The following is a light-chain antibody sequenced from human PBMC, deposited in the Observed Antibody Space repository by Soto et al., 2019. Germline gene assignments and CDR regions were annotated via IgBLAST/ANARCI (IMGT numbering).Light chain of an antibody. J-gene: IGLJ1*01. V-gene: IGLV2-8*01. Sequence: QSVLTQPPSASGSPGQSVTNSCTGTSSDVGGYNYVSWYQQHPGKAPKLMIYEVSKRPSGVPDRFSGSKSGNTASLTVSGLQAEDEADYYCISYAGSNLLYVFGTGTKLTVL. CDR2: EVS. CDR3: ISYAGSNLLYV. CDR1: SSDVGGYNY.